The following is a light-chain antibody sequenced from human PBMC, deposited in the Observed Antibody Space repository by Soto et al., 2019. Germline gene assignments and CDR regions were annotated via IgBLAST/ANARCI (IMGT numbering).Light chain of an antibody. CDR3: TSYTSNTALV. Sequence: QSVLTQPASVSGSPGQSITISCTGTSSDIGSHDYVSWYQHHPGKAPKLIIYEVTNRPSGASDRFSGSKSGSTASLTISGLQAEDEADYHCTSYTSNTALVFGTGTKVTVL. V-gene: IGLV2-14*01. CDR1: SSDIGSHDY. J-gene: IGLJ1*01. CDR2: EVT.